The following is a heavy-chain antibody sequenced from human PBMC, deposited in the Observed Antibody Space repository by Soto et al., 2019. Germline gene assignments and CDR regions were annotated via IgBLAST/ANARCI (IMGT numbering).Heavy chain of an antibody. CDR2: IYHSGST. Sequence: QVQLQASGPGLVKPSGTLSLTCAVSGGSISSSFWWSWVRQPPGKGLQWIGEIYHSGSTNYNPTLKSRANVSVDKSNNQFFLKLSSVTAADTAVYYCARQRRYFDSVWGQGTLVTVSS. CDR1: GGSISSSFW. J-gene: IGHJ4*02. V-gene: IGHV4-4*02. D-gene: IGHD3-9*01. CDR3: ARQRRYFDSV.